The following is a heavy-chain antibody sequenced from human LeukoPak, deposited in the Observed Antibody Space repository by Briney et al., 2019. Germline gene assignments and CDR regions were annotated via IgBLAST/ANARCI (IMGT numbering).Heavy chain of an antibody. CDR3: ARDGGGIPIDP. D-gene: IGHD2-21*01. CDR2: IIPIFGTA. V-gene: IGHV1-69*13. J-gene: IGHJ5*02. CDR1: GGTFSSYA. Sequence: SVTVSCKASGGTFSSYAISWVRQAPGQGLEWMGGIIPIFGTASYAQKFQGRVTITADESTSTAYMELSSLRSEDTAVYYCARDGGGIPIDPWGQGTLVTVSS.